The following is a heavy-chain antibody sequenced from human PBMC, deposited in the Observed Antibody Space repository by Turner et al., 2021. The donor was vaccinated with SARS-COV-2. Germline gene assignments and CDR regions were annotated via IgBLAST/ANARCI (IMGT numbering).Heavy chain of an antibody. CDR2: VKQDGSET. CDR3: ARGSGWVADY. Sequence: EVQLSESGGGLLQPGGSLRLSCAASGFTFNNHWMNWVRQAPGKGLEWVAIVKQDGSETLYVDSVKGRFTISRDNAKNSLYLQMNSLRAEDTAIYYCARGSGWVADYWGQGTLVTVSS. J-gene: IGHJ4*02. V-gene: IGHV3-7*01. D-gene: IGHD6-19*01. CDR1: GFTFNNHW.